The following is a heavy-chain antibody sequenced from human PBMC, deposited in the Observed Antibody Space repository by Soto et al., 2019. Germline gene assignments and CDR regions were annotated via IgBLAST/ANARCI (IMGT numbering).Heavy chain of an antibody. CDR2: ITPSSGGT. Sequence: ASVKVSCKTSGYTFTSYYLHCLRQARGQGLEWMGIITPSSGGTRFSQRFQDRVTMTRDTSTGTIYMDLRGLTFEDTAVYYCARSVSTKTASIDYWGQGTLVTVSS. CDR3: ARSVSTKTASIDY. J-gene: IGHJ4*02. V-gene: IGHV1-46*01. CDR1: GYTFTSYY. D-gene: IGHD4-17*01.